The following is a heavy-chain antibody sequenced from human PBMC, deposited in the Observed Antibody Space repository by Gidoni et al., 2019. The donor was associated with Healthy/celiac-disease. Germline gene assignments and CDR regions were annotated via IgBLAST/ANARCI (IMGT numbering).Heavy chain of an antibody. CDR3: ARRGMYSSSWRAFDY. CDR2: INHSGST. CDR1: GGSFSGYY. J-gene: IGHJ4*02. Sequence: QVQLQQWGAGLLKPSETLSLTCAVYGGSFSGYYWSWIRQPPGKGLEWIGEINHSGSTNDNPSLKSRVTISVDTSKNQFSLKLSSVTAADTAVYYCARRGMYSSSWRAFDYWGQGTLVTVSS. V-gene: IGHV4-34*01. D-gene: IGHD6-6*01.